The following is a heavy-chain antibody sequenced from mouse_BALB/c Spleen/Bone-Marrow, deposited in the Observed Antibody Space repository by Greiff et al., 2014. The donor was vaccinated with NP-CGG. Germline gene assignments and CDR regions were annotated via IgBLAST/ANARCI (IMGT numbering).Heavy chain of an antibody. D-gene: IGHD2-1*01. CDR2: INPSNGHT. CDR3: ARDYYGKGRFPY. CDR1: GYTFTSYW. V-gene: IGHV1S81*02. J-gene: IGHJ3*01. Sequence: QVQLQQSGAELVKPGASVKLSCKASGYTFTSYWTHWVKQRPGQGLEWIGEINPSNGHTNYNEKFKSRATLTVDKSSSTAYMQLNSLTSEDSAVYYCARDYYGKGRFPYWGQGTLVIVSA.